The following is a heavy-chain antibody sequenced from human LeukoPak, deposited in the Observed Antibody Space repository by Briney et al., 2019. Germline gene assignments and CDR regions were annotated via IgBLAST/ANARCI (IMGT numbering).Heavy chain of an antibody. CDR3: ARGTVRGYYFDY. Sequence: SETLSLTCTVSGYSISSGYYWGWIRQPPGKGLEWIGYIYYSGSTNYNPSLKSRVTISVDTSKNQFSLKLSSVTAADTAVYYCARGTVRGYYFDYWGQGTLVTVSS. V-gene: IGHV4-61*01. J-gene: IGHJ4*02. D-gene: IGHD2-15*01. CDR2: IYYSGST. CDR1: GYSISSGYY.